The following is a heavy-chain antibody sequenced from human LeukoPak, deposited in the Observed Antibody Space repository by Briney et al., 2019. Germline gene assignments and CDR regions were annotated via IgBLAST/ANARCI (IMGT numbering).Heavy chain of an antibody. CDR1: GYTFTSYD. CDR3: ASRSITANWFDP. V-gene: IGHV1-8*01. J-gene: IGHJ5*02. Sequence: GASVKVSCKASGYTFTSYDINWVRQATGQGLEWMGWMNPNSGNTGYAQKFQGRVIMTRNTSISTAYMELSSLRSEDTAVYYCASRSITANWFDPWGQGTLVTVSS. D-gene: IGHD2-21*02. CDR2: MNPNSGNT.